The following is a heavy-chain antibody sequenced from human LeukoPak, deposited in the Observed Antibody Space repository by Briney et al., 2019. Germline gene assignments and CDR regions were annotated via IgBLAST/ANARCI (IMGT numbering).Heavy chain of an antibody. V-gene: IGHV3-48*04. Sequence: PGGSLRLSCAASGFKFSSFSMNWARQAPGKGLEWISYITSTSSSTYYADSVKGRFTISRDNAKSSLYLQMNSLSAEDTATYYCARVIGSYGDSAYWGQGTLVTVSS. CDR2: ITSTSSST. J-gene: IGHJ4*02. CDR1: GFKFSSFS. D-gene: IGHD4-17*01. CDR3: ARVIGSYGDSAY.